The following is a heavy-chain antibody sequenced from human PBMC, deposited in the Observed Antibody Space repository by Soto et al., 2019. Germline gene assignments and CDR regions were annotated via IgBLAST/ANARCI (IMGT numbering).Heavy chain of an antibody. CDR2: IYYSGST. V-gene: IGHV4-39*01. D-gene: IGHD6-19*01. J-gene: IGHJ4*02. Sequence: SSETLSLTCTVSGGSISSSSYYWGWIRQPPGKGLEWIGSIYYSGSTYYNPSLKSRVTISVDTSKNQFSLKLSSVTAADTAVYYCARQFQGYSSGYLTLITGFDYWGQGTLVTVSS. CDR1: GGSISSSSYY. CDR3: ARQFQGYSSGYLTLITGFDY.